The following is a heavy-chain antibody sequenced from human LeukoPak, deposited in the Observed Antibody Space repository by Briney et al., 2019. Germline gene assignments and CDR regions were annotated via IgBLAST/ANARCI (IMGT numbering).Heavy chain of an antibody. D-gene: IGHD5-18*01. J-gene: IGHJ4*02. CDR2: ITGSGAVT. V-gene: IGHV3-23*01. Sequence: GGSLRLSCAASGFTFSNYAMTWVRQAPGKGLAWVSTITGSGAVTYYADSVEGRFTISRDNSKKTLYLQMNSLRAEDTAVYYCAKDMNVDTAFNYWGQGTLVTVSS. CDR1: GFTFSNYA. CDR3: AKDMNVDTAFNY.